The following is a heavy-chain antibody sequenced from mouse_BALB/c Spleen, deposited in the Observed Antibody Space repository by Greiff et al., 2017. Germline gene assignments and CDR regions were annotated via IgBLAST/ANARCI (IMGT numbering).Heavy chain of an antibody. Sequence: EVQLQESGPGLVKPSQSLSLTCSVTGYSITSGYFWNWIRQFPGNKLEWMGYISYDGSNNYNPSLKNRISITRDTSKNQFFLKLNSVTTEDTATYYCVTTVYGNYDYWGQGTTLTVSS. V-gene: IGHV3-6*02. D-gene: IGHD2-1*01. CDR1: GYSITSGYF. CDR3: VTTVYGNYDY. J-gene: IGHJ2*01. CDR2: ISYDGSN.